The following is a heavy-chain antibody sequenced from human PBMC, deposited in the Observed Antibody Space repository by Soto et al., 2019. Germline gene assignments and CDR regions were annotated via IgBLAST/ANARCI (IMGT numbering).Heavy chain of an antibody. CDR2: IIPIFGTA. CDR1: GGSFSSYA. CDR3: GSSEYCSGGSCSYPQYYYYGMDV. V-gene: IGHV1-69*12. J-gene: IGHJ6*02. Sequence: QVQLVQSGAEVKKPGSSVKVSCKASGGSFSSYAISWVRQAPGQGLEWMGGIIPIFGTANYAQKFQGRVTITADESTSTAYMELSSLRSEDTAVYYCGSSEYCSGGSCSYPQYYYYGMDVWGQGTTVTVSS. D-gene: IGHD2-15*01.